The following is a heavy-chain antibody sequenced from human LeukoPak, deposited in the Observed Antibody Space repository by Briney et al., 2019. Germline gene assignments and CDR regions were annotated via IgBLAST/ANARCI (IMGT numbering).Heavy chain of an antibody. CDR3: ARLSFYGDRHPFDY. J-gene: IGHJ4*02. CDR1: GYTFTSYY. D-gene: IGHD4-17*01. CDR2: INPSGGST. Sequence: ASVKVSCKASGYTFTSYYMHWVRQAPGQGLEWMGIINPSGGSTSYAQKFQGRVTMTRDTSTSTVYMELSSLKASDTAMYYCARLSFYGDRHPFDYWGQGTLVTVSS. V-gene: IGHV1-46*01.